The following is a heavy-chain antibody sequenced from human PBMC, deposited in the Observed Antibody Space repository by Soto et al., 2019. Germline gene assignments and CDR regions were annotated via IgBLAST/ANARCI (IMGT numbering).Heavy chain of an antibody. Sequence: ASVKVSCKASGATFTSSTVNWVRQARGQPPEWIGWILVGSGQTNSAQKFQGRVAITRDMSTYTAYLELNSLRSDDSAVYYCAAISSGYYRVFDYWGQGTPVTVSS. J-gene: IGHJ4*02. D-gene: IGHD3-22*01. V-gene: IGHV1-58*01. CDR1: GATFTSST. CDR2: ILVGSGQT. CDR3: AAISSGYYRVFDY.